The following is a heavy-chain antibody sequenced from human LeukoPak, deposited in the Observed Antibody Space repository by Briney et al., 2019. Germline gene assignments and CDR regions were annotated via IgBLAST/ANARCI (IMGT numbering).Heavy chain of an antibody. J-gene: IGHJ4*02. CDR3: ARDDSSGYYYPGIDY. V-gene: IGHV3-21*01. CDR1: GFTFSSYS. CDR2: ISSSSSYI. Sequence: GGSLRLSCADSGFTFSSYSMNWVRHAPGKWLEWVSSISSSSSYICYADSVKGRFTISRDNAKNSLYLQMNSLRAEDTAVYYCARDDSSGYYYPGIDYWGQGTLFTVSS. D-gene: IGHD3-22*01.